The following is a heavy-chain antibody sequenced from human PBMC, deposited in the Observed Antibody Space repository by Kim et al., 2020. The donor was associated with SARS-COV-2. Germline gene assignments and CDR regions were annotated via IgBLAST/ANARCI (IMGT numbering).Heavy chain of an antibody. D-gene: IGHD4-17*01. J-gene: IGHJ3*02. V-gene: IGHV3-21*01. Sequence: SVKGRFTISRDNAKNSLYLQMNSLRAEDTAVYYCARDFGDYGDYPDAFDIWGKGTMVTVSS. CDR3: ARDFGDYGDYPDAFDI.